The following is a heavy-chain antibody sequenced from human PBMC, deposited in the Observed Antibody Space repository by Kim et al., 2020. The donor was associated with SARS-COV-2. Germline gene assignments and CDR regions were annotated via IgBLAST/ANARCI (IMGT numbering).Heavy chain of an antibody. D-gene: IGHD6-13*01. CDR2: IYYSGGT. CDR1: GGSISSYY. Sequence: SETLSLTCTVSGGSISSYYWSWIRQPPGKGLEWIGYIYYSGGTNYNPSLKSRVTISVDTSKNQFSLKLSSVTAADTAVYYCARDKSIAAYVNGWFDPWGQGTLVTVSS. J-gene: IGHJ5*02. V-gene: IGHV4-59*01. CDR3: ARDKSIAAYVNGWFDP.